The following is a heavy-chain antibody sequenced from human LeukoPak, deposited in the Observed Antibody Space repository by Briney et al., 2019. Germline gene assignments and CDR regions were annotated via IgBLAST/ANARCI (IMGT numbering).Heavy chain of an antibody. V-gene: IGHV3-30-3*01. D-gene: IGHD3-10*01. Sequence: PGGSLRLSCAASGFTFSSYAMHWVRQAPGKGLEWVAVISYDGSNKYYADSVKGRFTISRDNSKNTLYLQMNSLRAEDTAVYYSASLSRRVFDYWGQGTLVTVSS. CDR2: ISYDGSNK. J-gene: IGHJ4*02. CDR3: ASLSRRVFDY. CDR1: GFTFSSYA.